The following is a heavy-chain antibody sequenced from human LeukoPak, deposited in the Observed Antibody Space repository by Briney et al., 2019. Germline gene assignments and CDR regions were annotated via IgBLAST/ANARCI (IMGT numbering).Heavy chain of an antibody. CDR3: ARSRGYGDDNWFDP. V-gene: IGHV3-23*01. CDR2: ISGSGGST. Sequence: GGSLRLSCAASGFTFSSYAMSWVRQAPGKGLEWVTAISGSGGSTYYADSVKGRFTISRDNSKNTLYLQMNSLRAEDTAVYYCARSRGYGDDNWFDPWGQGTLVTVSS. J-gene: IGHJ5*02. CDR1: GFTFSSYA. D-gene: IGHD4-17*01.